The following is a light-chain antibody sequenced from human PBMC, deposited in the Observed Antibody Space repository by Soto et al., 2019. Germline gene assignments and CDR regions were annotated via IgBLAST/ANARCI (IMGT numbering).Light chain of an antibody. J-gene: IGKJ1*01. CDR2: AAS. CDR3: QQSYSTSWT. CDR1: QSISSY. Sequence: DIPMNQSPSSLSASVGDRVTIPCRASQSISSYLNWYQQKPGKAPKLLIYAASSLQSGVPSRFSGSGSGTDFTLTISSLQPEDFATYYCQQSYSTSWTFGQGTKVDIK. V-gene: IGKV1-39*01.